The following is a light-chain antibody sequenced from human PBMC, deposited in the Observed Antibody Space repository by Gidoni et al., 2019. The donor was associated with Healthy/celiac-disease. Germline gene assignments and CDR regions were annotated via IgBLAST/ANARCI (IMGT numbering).Light chain of an antibody. CDR1: QSISSG. CDR3: QQYNGYSFT. V-gene: IGKV1-5*03. CDR2: KAS. J-gene: IGKJ3*01. Sequence: DTQMTQSPSTLSASVGDRVTIPCRASQSISSGLAWYQQKPGKAPKLLIYKASSLESGVPSRFSGCGSGTEFTLTISSLQPDDFATYYCQQYNGYSFTFGPGTKVDI.